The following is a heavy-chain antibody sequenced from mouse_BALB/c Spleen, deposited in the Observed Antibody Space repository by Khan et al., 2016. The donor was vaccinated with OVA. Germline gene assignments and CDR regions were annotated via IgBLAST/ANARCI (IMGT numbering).Heavy chain of an antibody. CDR2: ISGDTSTI. CDR3: ATSYFYGYYFDY. CDR1: GFTFSNYG. J-gene: IGHJ2*01. Sequence: EVELVESGGGLVQPGGSRKLSCAASGFTFSNYGMHWVRQAPEKGLEWVAFISGDTSTIYYADTVKGRFTISRDNPKNTLFLQMTSLMSEDTARYYCATSYFYGYYFDYWGPGTTHTVSS. V-gene: IGHV5-17*02. D-gene: IGHD1-1*01.